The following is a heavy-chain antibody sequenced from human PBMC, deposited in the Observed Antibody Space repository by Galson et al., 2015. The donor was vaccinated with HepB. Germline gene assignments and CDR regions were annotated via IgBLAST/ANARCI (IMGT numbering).Heavy chain of an antibody. V-gene: IGHV1-18*01. CDR2: ISAYNGHT. Sequence: QSGAEVKKPGASVKVSCKASGYTFASHGIRWVRQAPGQGLEWMGRISAYNGHTNYAQNFQGRVTMTIETSTSTAYMELRSLRSDDTAVYYCAVERRPTDAFEIWGQGTMVTVSS. J-gene: IGHJ3*02. D-gene: IGHD1-1*01. CDR1: GYTFASHG. CDR3: AVERRPTDAFEI.